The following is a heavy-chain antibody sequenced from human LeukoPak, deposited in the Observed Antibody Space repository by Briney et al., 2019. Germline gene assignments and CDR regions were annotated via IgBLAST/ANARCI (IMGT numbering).Heavy chain of an antibody. CDR1: GGTFSSYA. Sequence: GASVKVSCKASGGTFSSYAISWVRQAPGQGLEWMGGIIPIFGTANYAQKFQGRVTITADKSTSTAYMELSSLRSEDTAVYYCARDAGYSSGWYWFDPWGQGTLVTVSS. CDR3: ARDAGYSSGWYWFDP. CDR2: IIPIFGTA. D-gene: IGHD6-19*01. J-gene: IGHJ5*02. V-gene: IGHV1-69*06.